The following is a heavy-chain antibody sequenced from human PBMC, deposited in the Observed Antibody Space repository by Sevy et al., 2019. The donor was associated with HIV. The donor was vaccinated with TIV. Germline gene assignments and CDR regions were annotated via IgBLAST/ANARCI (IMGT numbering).Heavy chain of an antibody. CDR3: ARTKLLGYCSSTSCVIDY. CDR2: ISYDGSNK. Sequence: GGSLRLSCAASGFTFSSYAMHWVRQAPGKGVEWVAVISYDGSNKYYADSVKGRFTISRDNSKNTLYLQMNSLRAEDTAVYYCARTKLLGYCSSTSCVIDYWGQGTLVTVSS. CDR1: GFTFSSYA. V-gene: IGHV3-30*04. J-gene: IGHJ4*02. D-gene: IGHD2-2*01.